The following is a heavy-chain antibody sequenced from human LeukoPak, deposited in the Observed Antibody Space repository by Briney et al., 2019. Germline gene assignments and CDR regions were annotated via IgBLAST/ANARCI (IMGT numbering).Heavy chain of an antibody. CDR3: ARVIPTGYCSGGSCYSGPDAFDI. CDR2: ISSSSSYI. V-gene: IGHV3-21*01. D-gene: IGHD2-15*01. Sequence: GGSLRLSCAASGFTFSSYSMNWVRQAPGKGLEWVSSISSSSSYIYYADSVKGRFTISRDNAKNSLYLQMNSLRAEDTAVYYCARVIPTGYCSGGSCYSGPDAFDIWGQGTMVTVSS. J-gene: IGHJ3*02. CDR1: GFTFSSYS.